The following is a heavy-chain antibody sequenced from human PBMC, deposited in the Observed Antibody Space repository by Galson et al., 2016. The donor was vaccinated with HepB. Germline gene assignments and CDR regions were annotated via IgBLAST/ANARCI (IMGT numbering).Heavy chain of an antibody. J-gene: IGHJ4*02. D-gene: IGHD6-13*01. CDR1: GGSISSGGHY. V-gene: IGHV4-31*03. CDR2: SNNRGKT. CDR3: ARDPIAGAGYFDS. Sequence: TLSLTCTVSGGSISSGGHYWGWIRQHPGKGLEWIGYSNNRGKTYYKPSLKSRLTISVDTSKNQFSLKLSSVTAADTAVYYCARDPIAGAGYFDSWGQGTLVTVSS.